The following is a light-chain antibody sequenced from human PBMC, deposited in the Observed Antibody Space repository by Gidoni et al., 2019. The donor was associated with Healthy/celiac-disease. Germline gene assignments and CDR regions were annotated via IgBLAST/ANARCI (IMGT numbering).Light chain of an antibody. J-gene: IGKJ2*01. V-gene: IGKV1-33*01. CDR1: QYISNY. CDR2: DAS. Sequence: DIQMTQSPSSLSASVVDRVTITCQASQYISNYLNWYQQKPGKTPKLLIYDASNLETGVPSRFSGSGSGTDFTFTISSLQPEDIATYYCQQYDNLPPYTFGQGTKLEIK. CDR3: QQYDNLPPYT.